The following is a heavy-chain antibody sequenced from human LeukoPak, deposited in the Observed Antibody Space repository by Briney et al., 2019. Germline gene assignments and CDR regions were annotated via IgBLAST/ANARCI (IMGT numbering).Heavy chain of an antibody. CDR1: GFTFSSYG. CDR2: ISYDGSNK. J-gene: IGHJ4*02. Sequence: GGSLRLSCAASGFTFSSYGVHWVRQAPGKGLEWVAVISYDGSNKYYADSVKGRFTISRDNTKNTLYLQMNSLRAEDAAVYYCAPSTEYYYDSSGYSMDYFDYWGQGTLVTVSS. CDR3: APSTEYYYDSSGYSMDYFDY. D-gene: IGHD3-22*01. V-gene: IGHV3-30*03.